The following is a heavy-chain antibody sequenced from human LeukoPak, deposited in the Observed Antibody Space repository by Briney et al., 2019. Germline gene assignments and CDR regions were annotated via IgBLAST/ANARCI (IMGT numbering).Heavy chain of an antibody. CDR3: ARGDMARGLVY. J-gene: IGHJ4*02. V-gene: IGHV4-34*01. D-gene: IGHD3-10*01. Sequence: SETLSLTCAVYGGSFSGYYWTWIRQPPGKGLEWIGEINHSGRTNYNPSLKSRVTISVDTSKNQFSLKVTSVTAADTALYYCARGDMARGLVYWGQGTLATVSS. CDR2: INHSGRT. CDR1: GGSFSGYY.